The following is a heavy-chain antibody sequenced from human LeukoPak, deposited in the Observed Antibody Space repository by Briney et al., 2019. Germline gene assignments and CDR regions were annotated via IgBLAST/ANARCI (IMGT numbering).Heavy chain of an antibody. V-gene: IGHV3-73*01. J-gene: IGHJ4*02. CDR3: AKDREMATMRVYDY. CDR2: IRSKANNYAT. Sequence: GGSLRLSCVVSGFTFSGSAVHWVRQASGKGLEWVGRIRSKANNYATAYAASVKGRFTISRDDSKNTAYLQMNSLRAEDTAVYYCAKDREMATMRVYDYWGQGTLVTVSS. D-gene: IGHD5-24*01. CDR1: GFTFSGSA.